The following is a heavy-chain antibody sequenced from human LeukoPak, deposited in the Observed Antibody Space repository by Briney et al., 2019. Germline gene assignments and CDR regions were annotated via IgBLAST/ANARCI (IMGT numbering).Heavy chain of an antibody. CDR3: ARDLDFHS. CDR1: PGYGFTTHW. CDR2: IKQDGSEK. D-gene: IGHD3/OR15-3a*01. Sequence: AGYLRLSCVSSPGYGFTTHWMNWARQPPGRGLEWVANIKQDGSEKSYLDSVRGRFNTSRDNANIYLCILMTDLTAVYTGINAGARDLDFHSWGQGTLVTVSS. V-gene: IGHV3-7*01. J-gene: IGHJ4*02.